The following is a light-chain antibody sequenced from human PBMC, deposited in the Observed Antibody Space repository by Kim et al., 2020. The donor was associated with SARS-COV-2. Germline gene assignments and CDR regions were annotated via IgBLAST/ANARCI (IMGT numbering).Light chain of an antibody. V-gene: IGLV3-9*01. Sequence: VSVALGQPARITRGGNNIGSKNVHWYQQKPGQAPVLVIYRDSNRPSGIPERFSGSNSGNTATLTISRAQAGDEADYYCQVWDSSTVFGTGTKVTVL. CDR3: QVWDSSTV. CDR1: NIGSKN. CDR2: RDS. J-gene: IGLJ1*01.